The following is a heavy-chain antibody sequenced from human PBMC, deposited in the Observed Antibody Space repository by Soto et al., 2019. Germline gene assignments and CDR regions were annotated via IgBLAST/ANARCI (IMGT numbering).Heavy chain of an antibody. Sequence: ASVKVSCKASGYTFKSYQIYWVRQAPGQRLECMGWINISNGNTEYSQNFQGRVTMTRDTSASTAYMELSSLRSEDTAVYYCARDMDLTLVTTLDYWGQGTPVTVSS. V-gene: IGHV1-3*04. CDR1: GYTFKSYQ. D-gene: IGHD4-17*01. J-gene: IGHJ4*02. CDR3: ARDMDLTLVTTLDY. CDR2: INISNGNT.